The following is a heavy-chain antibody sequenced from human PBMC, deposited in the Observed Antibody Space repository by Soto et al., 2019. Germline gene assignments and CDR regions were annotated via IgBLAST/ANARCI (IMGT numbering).Heavy chain of an antibody. Sequence: ASVKVSCKASGGTLSRYAISWVRQSPGQGLEWMGGIIPIVGTANYAQKFQGRVTSAADKTTSTPYKELSSLRSEDTVVYDGSSSRIDYYGLYGWRQGPT. CDR2: IIPIVGTA. CDR3: SSSRIDYYGLYG. J-gene: IGHJ6*02. V-gene: IGHV1-69*06. CDR1: GGTLSRYA.